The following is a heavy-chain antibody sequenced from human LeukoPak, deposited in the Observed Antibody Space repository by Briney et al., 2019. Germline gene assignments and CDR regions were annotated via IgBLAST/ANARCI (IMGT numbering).Heavy chain of an antibody. Sequence: PGGSLRLSCAASGFTFSSYAMSWVRQAPGKGLEWVSGISASGGSTDYADSVKGRSTISRDNSKNTLYLQMNSLRVEDTAVYYCARAWGGLDYWGQGTLVTVSS. D-gene: IGHD3-16*01. V-gene: IGHV3-23*01. CDR3: ARAWGGLDY. CDR2: ISASGGST. CDR1: GFTFSSYA. J-gene: IGHJ4*02.